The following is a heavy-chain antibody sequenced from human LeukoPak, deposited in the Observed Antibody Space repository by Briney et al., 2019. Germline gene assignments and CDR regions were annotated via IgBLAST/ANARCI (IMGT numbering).Heavy chain of an antibody. CDR2: VYSGGST. CDR1: GFTVSSNY. J-gene: IGHJ4*02. Sequence: GGSLRLSCAASGFTVSSNYMSWVRQAPGKGLEWVSVVYSGGSTYYADSVKGRFTISGDNSKNTLYLQMNSLRAEDTAVYYCAKVGGSGSYHDYWGQGTLVTVSS. CDR3: AKVGGSGSYHDY. V-gene: IGHV3-53*01. D-gene: IGHD3-10*01.